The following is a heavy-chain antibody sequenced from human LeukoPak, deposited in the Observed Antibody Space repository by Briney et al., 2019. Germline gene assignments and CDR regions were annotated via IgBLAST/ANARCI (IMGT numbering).Heavy chain of an antibody. Sequence: ASVKVSCKASGYTFTSYYMHWVRQAPGQGLEWMGIINPSGGSTSYAQKFQGRVTMTRDTSTSTVYMELSRLKSDDTAVYYCARAPPGLYSSSWPLDSWGQGTLVTVSS. CDR1: GYTFTSYY. V-gene: IGHV1-46*01. D-gene: IGHD6-13*01. J-gene: IGHJ4*02. CDR3: ARAPPGLYSSSWPLDS. CDR2: INPSGGST.